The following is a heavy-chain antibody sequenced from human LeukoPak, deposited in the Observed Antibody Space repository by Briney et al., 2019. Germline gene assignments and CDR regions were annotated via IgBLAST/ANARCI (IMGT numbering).Heavy chain of an antibody. Sequence: GESLRLSCAASGFTLSDHFMDWVRQAPGKGLKWVGRSRNKDRSYTTEYAASVKGRFTISRDDSKNSLYLQMSSLKAEDTAVYYCARMLLTSGYDYSIGDAFDIWGQGTMVTVSS. CDR3: ARMLLTSGYDYSIGDAFDI. J-gene: IGHJ3*02. D-gene: IGHD5-12*01. V-gene: IGHV3-72*01. CDR2: SRNKDRSYTT. CDR1: GFTLSDHF.